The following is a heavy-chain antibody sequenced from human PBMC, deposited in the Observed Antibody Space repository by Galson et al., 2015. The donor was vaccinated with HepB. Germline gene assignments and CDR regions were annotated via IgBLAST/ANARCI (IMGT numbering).Heavy chain of an antibody. CDR1: GYTFTSYG. J-gene: IGHJ6*02. Sequence: SVKASCKASGYTFTSYGISWVRQAPGQGLEWMGRISADNDNTNYAQKFQDRVTMTTDTSTRSAYMELRSLRSDDTAVYYCARYGEYCSGGSCYYYGMDVWGQGTTVTVSS. CDR3: ARYGEYCSGGSCYYYGMDV. D-gene: IGHD2-15*01. CDR2: ISADNDNT. V-gene: IGHV1-18*01.